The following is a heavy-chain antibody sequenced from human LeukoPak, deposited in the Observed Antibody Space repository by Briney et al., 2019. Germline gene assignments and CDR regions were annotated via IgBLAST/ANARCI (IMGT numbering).Heavy chain of an antibody. CDR1: GFTFSPYA. Sequence: SGGSLRLSCAASGFTFSPYAMGWVRQAPGKGLEWVSTISGSGDDTYYADSVKGGFTISRDNSKNTLYLQMNSLRADDTAVYYCAARPPIVVRGPFDYWGQGTLVTVSS. CDR2: ISGSGDDT. D-gene: IGHD3-22*01. J-gene: IGHJ4*02. CDR3: AARPPIVVRGPFDY. V-gene: IGHV3-23*01.